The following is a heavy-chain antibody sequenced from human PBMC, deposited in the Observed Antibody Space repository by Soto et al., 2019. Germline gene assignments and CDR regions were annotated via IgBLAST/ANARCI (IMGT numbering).Heavy chain of an antibody. Sequence: QVQLVESGGGVVQPGRSLRLSCAASGFTFSSYAMHWVRQAPGKGLEWVAVISYDGSNTYYADSVKGRFTISRDNSKNTLYLQMNSLRAEDTAVYYCARERHSSGWYVVFDYWGQGTLVTVSS. D-gene: IGHD6-19*01. CDR2: ISYDGSNT. CDR1: GFTFSSYA. V-gene: IGHV3-30-3*01. CDR3: ARERHSSGWYVVFDY. J-gene: IGHJ4*02.